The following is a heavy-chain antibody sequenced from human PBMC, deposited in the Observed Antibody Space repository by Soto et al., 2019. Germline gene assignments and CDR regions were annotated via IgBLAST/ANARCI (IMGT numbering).Heavy chain of an antibody. CDR3: ARVPPVLRYFDWLSNCFDP. CDR1: GYTFTSYG. D-gene: IGHD3-9*01. CDR2: ISAYNGNT. Sequence: ASVKVSCKASGYTFTSYGISWVRQAPGQGLEWMGWISAYNGNTNYAQKLQGRVTMTTDTSTSTAYMELRSLRSDDTAVYYCARVPPVLRYFDWLSNCFDPWRQGTLVTVSS. V-gene: IGHV1-18*04. J-gene: IGHJ5*02.